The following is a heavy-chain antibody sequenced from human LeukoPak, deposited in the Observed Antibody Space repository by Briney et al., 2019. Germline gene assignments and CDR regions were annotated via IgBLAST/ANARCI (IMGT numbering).Heavy chain of an antibody. CDR3: ARSGIVGAIDY. J-gene: IGHJ4*02. D-gene: IGHD1-26*01. CDR2: IIPIFGTA. V-gene: IGHV1-69*05. CDR1: GGTFSSYA. Sequence: SVKVSCKSSGGTFSSYAISWVRQPPGQGLEWMGGIIPIFGTANHAQKFQGRVTITTDEYTSTAYMELSSLRSEDTAVYYCARSGIVGAIDYWGQGTLVTVSS.